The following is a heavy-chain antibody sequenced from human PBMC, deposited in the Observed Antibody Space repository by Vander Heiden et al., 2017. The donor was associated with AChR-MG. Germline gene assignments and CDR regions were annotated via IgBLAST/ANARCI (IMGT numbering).Heavy chain of an antibody. D-gene: IGHD2-15*01. Sequence: EVQLVESWGGLLQPGGSLRLSCAASGFTFSSYEMTWVRQAPGKGLEWVSYISSSGSTIYYADSVKGRFTISRDNAKNSLYLQMNSLRAEDTAVYYCARIGGYDCSGGSCYIADYYYYMDVWGKGTTVTVSS. V-gene: IGHV3-48*03. CDR2: ISSSGSTI. CDR3: ARIGGYDCSGGSCYIADYYYYMDV. J-gene: IGHJ6*03. CDR1: GFTFSSYE.